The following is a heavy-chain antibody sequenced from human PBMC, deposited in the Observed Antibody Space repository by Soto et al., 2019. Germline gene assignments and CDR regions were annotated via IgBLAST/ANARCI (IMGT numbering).Heavy chain of an antibody. J-gene: IGHJ5*02. V-gene: IGHV1-2*02. CDR1: GYTFTGYF. CDR3: ARDYGDYDNWFDP. CDR2: INPNSGGT. Sequence: AASVKVSCKASGYTFTGYFMHWVRQAPGQGLEWMGWINPNSGGTNYAQKFQGRVTMTRDTSISTAYMELSRLRSDDTAVYYCARDYGDYDNWFDPWGQGTLVTV. D-gene: IGHD4-17*01.